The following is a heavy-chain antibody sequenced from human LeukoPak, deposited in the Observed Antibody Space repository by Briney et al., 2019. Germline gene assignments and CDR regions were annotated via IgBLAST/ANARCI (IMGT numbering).Heavy chain of an antibody. Sequence: GGPLSLSCAASGFTFSSYVMHWVRKAPGKGRKWVAFLRYDGSNKYYSDSVKGRFTISRDNSKNTLYLQMKSLRPEDTVVYYCAKDPRDHTYGWSWRYFDYWGQGTLVTVSS. CDR1: GFTFSSYV. CDR3: AKDPRDHTYGWSWRYFDY. CDR2: LRYDGSNK. V-gene: IGHV3-30*02. D-gene: IGHD5-18*01. J-gene: IGHJ4*02.